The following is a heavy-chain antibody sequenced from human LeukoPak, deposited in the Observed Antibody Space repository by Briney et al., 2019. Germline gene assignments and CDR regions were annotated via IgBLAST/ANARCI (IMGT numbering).Heavy chain of an antibody. CDR1: GFTFTDYF. Sequence: GRSLRLSCVASGFTFTDYFMSWVRQAPGKGLEWVASIKHNGGEKYYVDSVKGRFTISRDNAKNSLYLEMSSLRVEDTAVYYCARDRGWRTSGYYLYHFDYWGQGTLVTFAS. CDR3: ARDRGWRTSGYYLYHFDY. CDR2: IKHNGGEK. V-gene: IGHV3-7*01. J-gene: IGHJ4*02. D-gene: IGHD3-22*01.